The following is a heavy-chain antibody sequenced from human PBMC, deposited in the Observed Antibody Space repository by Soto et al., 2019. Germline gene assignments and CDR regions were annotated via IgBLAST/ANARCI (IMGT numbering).Heavy chain of an antibody. CDR1: GGSISSYY. J-gene: IGHJ5*02. D-gene: IGHD2-15*01. CDR2: IYYSGST. V-gene: IGHV4-59*01. Sequence: PSETLSLTCTVSGGSISSYYWSWIRQPPGKGLEWIGYIYYSGSTNYNPSLKSRVTISVDTSKNQFSLKLSSVTAADTAVYYCAGSGGHNWFDPWGQGTLVTVSS. CDR3: AGSGGHNWFDP.